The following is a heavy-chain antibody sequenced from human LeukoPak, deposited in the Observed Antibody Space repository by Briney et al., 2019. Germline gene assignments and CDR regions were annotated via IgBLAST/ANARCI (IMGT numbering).Heavy chain of an antibody. J-gene: IGHJ4*02. Sequence: ASVKVSCKASGYTFTGYYMHWVRQAPGQGLEWMGWINPNSGGTNYAQKFQGRVTMTRDTSISTAYMELSRLRSDDTAVSYCARGGYSGYAASGYWGQGTLVTVSS. CDR3: ARGGYSGYAASGY. CDR2: INPNSGGT. CDR1: GYTFTGYY. D-gene: IGHD5-12*01. V-gene: IGHV1-2*02.